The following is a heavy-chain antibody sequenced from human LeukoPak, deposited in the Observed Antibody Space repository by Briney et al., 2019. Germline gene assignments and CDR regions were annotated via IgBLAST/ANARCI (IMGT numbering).Heavy chain of an antibody. V-gene: IGHV4-34*01. CDR3: ARWGVRYYDSSGYLAY. CDR2: INHSGST. CDR1: GFSFSSYS. D-gene: IGHD3-22*01. Sequence: GSLRLSCAASGFSFSSYSMNWVRQPPGKGLEWIGEINHSGSTNYNPSLKSRVTISVDTSKNQFSLKLSSVTAADTAVYYRARWGVRYYDSSGYLAYWGQGTLVTVSS. J-gene: IGHJ4*02.